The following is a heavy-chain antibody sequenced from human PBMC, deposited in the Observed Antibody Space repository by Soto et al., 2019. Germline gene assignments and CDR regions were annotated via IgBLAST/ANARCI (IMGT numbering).Heavy chain of an antibody. D-gene: IGHD1-7*01. Sequence: EVQVVESGGDLVKPGGSLRLSCASSGFTFSTYTMNWVRQAPGKGLEWVSSINGRGNYIYYAESVKGRFTISRDNAKSSLYLRLDRLRAEVSARYYCVREVGQVRTNTAFDYWGLGALVTVSS. CDR2: INGRGNYI. J-gene: IGHJ4*02. V-gene: IGHV3-21*01. CDR3: VREVGQVRTNTAFDY. CDR1: GFTFSTYT.